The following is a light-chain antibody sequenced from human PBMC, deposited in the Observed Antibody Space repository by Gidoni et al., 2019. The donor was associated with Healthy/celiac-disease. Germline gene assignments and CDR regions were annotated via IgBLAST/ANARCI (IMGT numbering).Light chain of an antibody. CDR2: KAS. CDR3: QQYNSYPWT. J-gene: IGKJ1*01. CDR1: QSISSW. Sequence: DIQITQSPSTLSASVGDRVTITCRASQSISSWLAWYQQKPGKAPKLLIYKASSLESGVPSRFSGSGSGTEFTLTISSLQPDDFATYYCQQYNSYPWTFXXXTKVEIK. V-gene: IGKV1-5*03.